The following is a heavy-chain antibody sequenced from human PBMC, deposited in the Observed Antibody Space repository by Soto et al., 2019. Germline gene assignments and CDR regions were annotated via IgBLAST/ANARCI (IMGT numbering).Heavy chain of an antibody. Sequence: GGSLRLSCAASGFTFSSYAMSWVRQAPGKGLEWVSAISGSGGSTYSADSVKGRFTISRDNSKNTLYLQMNSLRAEDTAVYYCAKSGPDHYGSGSYSVGSFDYWGQGTLVTVSS. CDR3: AKSGPDHYGSGSYSVGSFDY. CDR1: GFTFSSYA. CDR2: ISGSGGST. J-gene: IGHJ4*02. V-gene: IGHV3-23*01. D-gene: IGHD3-10*01.